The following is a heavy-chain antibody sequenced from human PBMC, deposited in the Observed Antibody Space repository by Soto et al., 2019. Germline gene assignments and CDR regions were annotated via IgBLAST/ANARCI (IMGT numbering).Heavy chain of an antibody. J-gene: IGHJ4*02. CDR3: TRDERRCIISSCCPLAF. Sequence: QVQLQESGPGLVKPSGTLSLTCRVSGSSVTNNNWWSWVRQPPGKGLEWIGEIYPSGSTNYNPSLKSRVTISVDRSQNQFSLTVTSGTAANTALFYCTRDERRCIISSCCPLAFWGQGILVTVSS. CDR1: GSSVTNNNW. D-gene: IGHD2-2*01. CDR2: IYPSGST. V-gene: IGHV4-4*02.